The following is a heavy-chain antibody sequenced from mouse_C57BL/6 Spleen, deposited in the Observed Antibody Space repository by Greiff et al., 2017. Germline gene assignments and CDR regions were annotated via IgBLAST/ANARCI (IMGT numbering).Heavy chain of an antibody. Sequence: VQLQQSGPELVKPGDSVKISCKASGYSFTGYFMNWVMQSHGKSLEWIGRINPYNGDTFYNQKFKGKGTLTVDKSSSTAHMELRSLTSEDSAVYYCASKGAGYGFAYWGQGTLVTVSA. D-gene: IGHD2-2*01. J-gene: IGHJ3*01. CDR1: GYSFTGYF. CDR2: INPYNGDT. V-gene: IGHV1-20*01. CDR3: ASKGAGYGFAY.